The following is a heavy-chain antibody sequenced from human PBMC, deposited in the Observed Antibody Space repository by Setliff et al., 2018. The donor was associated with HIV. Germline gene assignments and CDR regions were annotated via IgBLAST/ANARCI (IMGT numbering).Heavy chain of an antibody. Sequence: KPSETLSLTCTVSGDSISGYYWSWIRQSPGKGLEWIGFIYETGSTYYNPSLKSRVSISIDTSKNQFSLKLSSVTAADTAVYYCARRGGLVRGVITYYYMDVWGIGTTVTVSS. V-gene: IGHV4-59*08. CDR2: IYETGST. CDR3: ARRGGLVRGVITYYYMDV. J-gene: IGHJ6*03. CDR1: GDSISGYY. D-gene: IGHD3-10*01.